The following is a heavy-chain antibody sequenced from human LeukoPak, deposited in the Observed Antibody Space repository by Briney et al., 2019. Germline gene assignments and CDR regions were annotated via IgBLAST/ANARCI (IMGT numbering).Heavy chain of an antibody. J-gene: IGHJ4*02. CDR2: IYYRGNT. D-gene: IGHD6-13*01. V-gene: IGHV4-39*01. CDR1: GGSISSSSYY. CDR3: ARRVYSSNSGFDY. Sequence: SETLSLTCTVSGGSISSSSYYWGWIRQPPGKGLEWIGTIYYRGNTYYNPSLKSRVTISVDTSKNQFSLKMSSVTAADTAVYYCARRVYSSNSGFDYWGQGTLVTGSS.